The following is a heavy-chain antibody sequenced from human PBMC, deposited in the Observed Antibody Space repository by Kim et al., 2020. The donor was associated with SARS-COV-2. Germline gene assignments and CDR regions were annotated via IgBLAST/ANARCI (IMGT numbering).Heavy chain of an antibody. V-gene: IGHV3-30-3*01. CDR2: ISYDGSNK. CDR1: GFTFSSYA. D-gene: IGHD3-9*01. J-gene: IGHJ4*02. Sequence: GGSLRLSCAASGFTFSSYAMHWVRQAPGKGLEWVAVISYDGSNKYYADSVKGRFTISRDNSKNTLYLQMNSLRAEDTAVYYCARVGWPSGGILTGYYRTGDFDYWGQGTLVTVSS. CDR3: ARVGWPSGGILTGYYRTGDFDY.